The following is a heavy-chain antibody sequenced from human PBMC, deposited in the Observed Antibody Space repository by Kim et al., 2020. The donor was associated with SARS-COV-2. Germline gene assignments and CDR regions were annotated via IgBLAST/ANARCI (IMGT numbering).Heavy chain of an antibody. CDR2: NPNRGGT. J-gene: IGHJ4*02. Sequence: NPNRGGTNYAQRFQGRVTMTRGTSISTAYMELSRLRSDDTAVYYCARSWDYWGQGTLVTVSS. CDR3: ARSWDY. V-gene: IGHV1-2*02.